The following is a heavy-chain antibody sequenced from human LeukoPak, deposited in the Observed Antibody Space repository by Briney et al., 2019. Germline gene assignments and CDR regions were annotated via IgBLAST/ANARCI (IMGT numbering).Heavy chain of an antibody. D-gene: IGHD6-13*01. CDR1: GFTFDDYA. Sequence: GGSLRLSCAASGFTFDDYAMHWVRQAPGKGLEWVSGISWNSGSIGYVDSVRGRFTISRDNAKNSLYLQMNSLRAEDTALYYCAKAIGSSWAFDAFDIWGQGTMVTVSS. J-gene: IGHJ3*02. CDR2: ISWNSGSI. V-gene: IGHV3-9*01. CDR3: AKAIGSSWAFDAFDI.